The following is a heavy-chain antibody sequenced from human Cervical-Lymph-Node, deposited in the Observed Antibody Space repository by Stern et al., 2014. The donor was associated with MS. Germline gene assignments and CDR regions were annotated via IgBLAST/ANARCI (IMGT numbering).Heavy chain of an antibody. V-gene: IGHV5-51*03. CDR2: IYPGNFDT. D-gene: IGHD5-12*01. J-gene: IGHJ3*02. Sequence: EVQLVESGADVKKPGESLKISCKASGYSFTNSWIGWVRQMPGKGLEWMGIIYPGNFDTRYSPSFQGQVTISADRSISTAYLQWSSLKASDTAMYYCARLASYTGYDYDAIDMWGQGTRVTVSS. CDR1: GYSFTNSW. CDR3: ARLASYTGYDYDAIDM.